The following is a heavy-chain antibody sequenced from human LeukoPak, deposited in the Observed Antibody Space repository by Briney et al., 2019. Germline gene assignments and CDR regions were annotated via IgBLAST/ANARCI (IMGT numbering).Heavy chain of an antibody. J-gene: IGHJ4*02. CDR2: IYTSGST. CDR3: ARGEGTMVRGAYYFDY. D-gene: IGHD3-10*01. Sequence: PSETLSLTCTASGGSISSYYWSWIRQPAGKGLEWIGRIYTSGSTNYNPSLKSRVTMSVDTSKNQFSLKLSSVTAADTAVYYCARGEGTMVRGAYYFDYWGQGTLVTVSS. V-gene: IGHV4-4*07. CDR1: GGSISSYY.